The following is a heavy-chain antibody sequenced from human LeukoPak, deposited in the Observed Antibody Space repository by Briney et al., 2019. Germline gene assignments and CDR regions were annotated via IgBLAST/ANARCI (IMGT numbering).Heavy chain of an antibody. D-gene: IGHD4-17*01. CDR1: GGTFISYA. V-gene: IGHV1-69*05. CDR2: IIPIFGTA. J-gene: IGHJ4*02. CDR3: ARDSNGDYGFDY. Sequence: SVKVSCKASGGTFISYAISWVRQAPGQGLEWMGGIIPIFGTANYAQKFQGRVTITTDESTSTAYMELSSLRSEDTAVYYCARDSNGDYGFDYWGQGTLVTVSS.